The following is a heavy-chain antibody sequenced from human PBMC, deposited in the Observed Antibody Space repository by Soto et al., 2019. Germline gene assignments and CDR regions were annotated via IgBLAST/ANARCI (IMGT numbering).Heavy chain of an antibody. D-gene: IGHD1-26*01. J-gene: IGHJ5*02. CDR1: SGSISSADYY. CDR3: ASGGSSNWFDP. Sequence: VQLQESGPGLVKPSQTLSLTCTVSSGSISSADYYWSWIRQPPGKGLEWIGYIYYTGSAYYNPSLKSRVTMAVDTSKNQFSLKVTSVTAADTAVYYWASGGSSNWFDPWGQGTLVTVSS. CDR2: IYYTGSA. V-gene: IGHV4-30-4*01.